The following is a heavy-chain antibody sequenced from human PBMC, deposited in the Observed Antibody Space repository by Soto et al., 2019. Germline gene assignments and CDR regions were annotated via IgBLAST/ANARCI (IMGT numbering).Heavy chain of an antibody. CDR3: ARTRMYSGYLDY. Sequence: SVKVSCKASGGTFSSYAISWVRQAPGQGLEWMGGIIPIFGTANYAQKFQGRVTITADESTSTAYMELSSLRSEDTAVYYCARTRMYSGYLDYWGQGTLVTVPQ. CDR1: GGTFSSYA. J-gene: IGHJ4*02. CDR2: IIPIFGTA. D-gene: IGHD1-26*01. V-gene: IGHV1-69*13.